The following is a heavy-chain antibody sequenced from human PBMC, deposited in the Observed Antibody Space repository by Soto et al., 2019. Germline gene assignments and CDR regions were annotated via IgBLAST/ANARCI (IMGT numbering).Heavy chain of an antibody. D-gene: IGHD3-9*01. J-gene: IGHJ4*02. Sequence: EVQLVQSGGGLVQPGGSLRLSCAVSGFTVSSNYMSWVRQAPGNGLEWVSVIYDVGSAYYADSVKGRFTISRDNSKNTLYLQMNSLRAEDTAVYYCARCRVLTGHSYYFDYWGQGSLVTVSS. CDR2: IYDVGSA. CDR3: ARCRVLTGHSYYFDY. CDR1: GFTVSSNY. V-gene: IGHV3-66*01.